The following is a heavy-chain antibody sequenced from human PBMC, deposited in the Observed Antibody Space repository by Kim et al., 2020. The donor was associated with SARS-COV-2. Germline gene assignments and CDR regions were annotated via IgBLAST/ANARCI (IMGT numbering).Heavy chain of an antibody. CDR1: GYTFTSYA. V-gene: IGHV1-3*01. Sequence: ASVKVSCKASGYTFTSYAMHWVRQAPGQRLEWMGWINAGNGNTKYSQKFQGRVTITRDTSASTAYMELSSLRSEDTAVYYCATSPSSGWPKTLYYYYGMDVWGQGTTVTVSS. CDR2: INAGNGNT. D-gene: IGHD6-19*01. J-gene: IGHJ6*02. CDR3: ATSPSSGWPKTLYYYYGMDV.